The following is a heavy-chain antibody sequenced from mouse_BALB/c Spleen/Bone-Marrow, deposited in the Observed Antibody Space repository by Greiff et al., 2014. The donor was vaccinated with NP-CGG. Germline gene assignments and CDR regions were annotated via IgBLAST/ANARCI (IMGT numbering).Heavy chain of an antibody. J-gene: IGHJ2*01. CDR1: GYTFSNYW. D-gene: IGHD3-1*01. V-gene: IGHV1-5*01. CDR2: IYPGNSDT. Sequence: VQLKESGTVLARPGAAVKMSCKASGYTFSNYWMHWVKQRPGQGLEWIGTIYPGNSDTTYNQKFKGKAKLTAVTSTSTAYMELSSLTNEDSAVYYCTTLARSDLDYWGQGTTLTVSS. CDR3: TTLARSDLDY.